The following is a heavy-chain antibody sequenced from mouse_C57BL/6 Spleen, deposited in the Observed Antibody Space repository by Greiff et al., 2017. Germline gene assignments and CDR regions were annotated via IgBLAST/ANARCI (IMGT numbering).Heavy chain of an antibody. J-gene: IGHJ4*01. D-gene: IGHD1-1*01. CDR1: GYTFTSYW. CDR3: ARGGSSSRDYYAMDY. V-gene: IGHV1-64*01. Sequence: QVQLQQPGAELVKPGASVKLSCKASGYTFTSYWMHWVKQRPGQGLEWIGMIHPNSGSTNYNEKFKSKATLTVDKSSRTAYMQLSSLTSEDSAVYYCARGGSSSRDYYAMDYWGQGTSVTGSS. CDR2: IHPNSGST.